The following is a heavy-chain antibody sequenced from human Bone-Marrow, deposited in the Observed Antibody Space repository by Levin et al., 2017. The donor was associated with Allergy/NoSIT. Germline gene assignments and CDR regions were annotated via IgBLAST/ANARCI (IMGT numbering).Heavy chain of an antibody. Sequence: PSETLSLTCAVSGTSISSTDWWTWVRQSPGKGLEWIGEISNTGATNSNPSLKDRVTISVDKSKNHFSLKLTSVTAADTAVYYCARTRHDSVWGSIDFWGQGTLVTVSS. CDR2: ISNTGAT. CDR3: ARTRHDSVWGSIDF. CDR1: GTSISSTDW. V-gene: IGHV4-4*02. J-gene: IGHJ4*02. D-gene: IGHD3-16*01.